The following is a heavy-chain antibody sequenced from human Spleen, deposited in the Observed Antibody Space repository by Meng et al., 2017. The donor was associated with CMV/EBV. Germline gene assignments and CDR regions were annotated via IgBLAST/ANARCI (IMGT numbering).Heavy chain of an antibody. CDR3: ARGNDFWSGPRDY. D-gene: IGHD3-3*01. V-gene: IGHV1-69*05. Sequence: SVKVSCKASAYTFMNYGISWVRQAPGQGLEWMGGLIPVSGTRNNAQKFQGRVTITTDESTSTAYMELSSLRSEDTAVYSCARGNDFWSGPRDYWGQGTLVTVSS. CDR1: AYTFMNYG. CDR2: LIPVSGTR. J-gene: IGHJ4*02.